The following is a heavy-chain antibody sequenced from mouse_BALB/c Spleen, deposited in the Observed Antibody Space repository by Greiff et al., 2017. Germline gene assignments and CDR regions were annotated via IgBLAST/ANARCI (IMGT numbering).Heavy chain of an antibody. V-gene: IGHV5-4*02. Sequence: EVQRVESGGGLVKPGGSLKLSCAASGFTFSDYYMYWVRQTPEKRLEWVATISDGGSYTYYPDSVKGRFTISRDNAKNNLYLQMSSLKSEDRAMYYCARDEGNPFAYWGQGTLVTVSA. CDR1: GFTFSDYY. CDR2: ISDGGSYT. D-gene: IGHD2-1*01. J-gene: IGHJ3*01. CDR3: ARDEGNPFAY.